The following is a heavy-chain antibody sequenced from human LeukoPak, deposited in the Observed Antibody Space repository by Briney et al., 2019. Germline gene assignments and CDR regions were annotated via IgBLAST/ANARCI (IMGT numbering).Heavy chain of an antibody. J-gene: IGHJ3*01. D-gene: IGHD1-26*01. CDR3: AKDRYSMPYYMDV. V-gene: IGHV3-33*06. Sequence: PGGSLRLSCAASGFTFSSYGMHWVRQAPGKGLEWVAVIWYDGSNKYYADPVKGRFTISRDNSKNTLYLQMNSLRAEDTAVYYCAKDRYSMPYYMDVWGQGTMVTVSS. CDR1: GFTFSSYG. CDR2: IWYDGSNK.